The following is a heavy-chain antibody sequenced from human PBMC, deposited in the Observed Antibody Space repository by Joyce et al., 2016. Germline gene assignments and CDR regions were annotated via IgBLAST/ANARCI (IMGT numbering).Heavy chain of an antibody. CDR3: AREPPPFIESGRRPTNWFDP. D-gene: IGHD2-15*01. CDR2: LSYTGST. J-gene: IGHJ5*02. CDR1: GDSITSNSYY. V-gene: IGHV4-39*07. Sequence: QLQLQESGPRLVKPSETLSLTCTVSGDSITSNSYYWGWVRQPPGKGLEWIGCLSYTGSTNDNPSLKSRVTISVDMSKNQFSLNLTSVTAADTAVYYCAREPPPFIESGRRPTNWFDPWGQGTLVTVSS.